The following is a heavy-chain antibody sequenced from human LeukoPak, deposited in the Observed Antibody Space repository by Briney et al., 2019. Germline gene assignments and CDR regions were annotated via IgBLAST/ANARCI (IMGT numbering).Heavy chain of an antibody. CDR3: TREDY. CDR1: GYTFTGNP. Sequence: ASVKVSCKASGYTFTGNPILWVRQAPGQGLEWMGWIIPNSGATTYAQKFQGRVAMTRDTSISTAFMELSSLRSDDTAVYYCTREDYWGRGTPVTVSS. V-gene: IGHV1-2*02. J-gene: IGHJ4*02. CDR2: IIPNSGAT.